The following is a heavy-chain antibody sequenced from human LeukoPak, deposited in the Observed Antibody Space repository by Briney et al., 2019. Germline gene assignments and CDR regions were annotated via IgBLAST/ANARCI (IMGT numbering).Heavy chain of an antibody. J-gene: IGHJ4*02. V-gene: IGHV4-39*01. Sequence: SETLSLTCTVSGGSISSSSYYWGWIRQPPGKGLEWIGSIYYSGSTYYNPSLKSRVTISVDTSKNQFSPKLSSVTAADTAVYHCARHIRSHFDYWGQGTLVTVSS. CDR3: ARHIRSHFDY. D-gene: IGHD4-17*01. CDR2: IYYSGST. CDR1: GGSISSSSYY.